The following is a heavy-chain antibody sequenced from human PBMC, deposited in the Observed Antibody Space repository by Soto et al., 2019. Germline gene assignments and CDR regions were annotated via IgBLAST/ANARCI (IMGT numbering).Heavy chain of an antibody. V-gene: IGHV3-33*01. CDR1: GFTFSSYG. D-gene: IGHD4-17*01. CDR2: IWYDGSNK. Sequence: GGSLRLSCAASGFTFSSYGMHWVRQAPGKGLEWVAVIWYDGSNKYYADSVKGRFTISRDNSKNTLYLQMNSLRAEDTAVYYCAREIDYGDKNWFDPWGQGTLVTVSS. J-gene: IGHJ5*02. CDR3: AREIDYGDKNWFDP.